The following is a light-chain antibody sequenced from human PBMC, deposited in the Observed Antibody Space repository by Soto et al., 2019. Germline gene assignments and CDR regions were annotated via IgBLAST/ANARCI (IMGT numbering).Light chain of an antibody. V-gene: IGKV1-39*01. CDR3: QQSYNIPRT. CDR2: AAS. Sequence: DIHMTQSPSSLSASVGYRFTITCGASQSIERYLNWYQQKLGKAPKVLIYAASTLQSGVPSRFSGSGSGTHFTLTISSLPPEDSESYYCQQSYNIPRTFGQGTKVDIK. J-gene: IGKJ1*01. CDR1: QSIERY.